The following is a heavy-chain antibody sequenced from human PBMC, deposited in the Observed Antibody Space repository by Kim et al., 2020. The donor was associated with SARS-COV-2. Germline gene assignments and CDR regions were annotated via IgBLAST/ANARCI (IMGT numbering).Heavy chain of an antibody. CDR1: GFTFSSYA. V-gene: IGHV3-23*01. D-gene: IGHD6-13*01. J-gene: IGHJ5*02. CDR3: AKDPTVIAAAGTSWFDP. CDR2: ISGSGGST. Sequence: GGSLRLSCAASGFTFSSYAMSWVRQAPGKGLEWVSAISGSGGSTYYADSVKGRFTISRDNSKNTLYLQMNSLRAEDTAVYYCAKDPTVIAAAGTSWFDPWGQGTLVTVSS.